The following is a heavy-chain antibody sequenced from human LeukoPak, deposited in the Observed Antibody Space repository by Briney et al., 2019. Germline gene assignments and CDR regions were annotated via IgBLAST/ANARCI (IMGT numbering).Heavy chain of an antibody. CDR2: INPDSGGT. D-gene: IGHD6-19*01. Sequence: ASVKVSCKASGYTFTGYYMHWVRQAPGQGLEWMGWINPDSGGTNYAQKFQGRVTLTRDTSISTAHMELSRLRSDDTAVYYCARDEITVAGTGFDYWGQGTLVAVSS. CDR3: ARDEITVAGTGFDY. V-gene: IGHV1-2*02. CDR1: GYTFTGYY. J-gene: IGHJ4*02.